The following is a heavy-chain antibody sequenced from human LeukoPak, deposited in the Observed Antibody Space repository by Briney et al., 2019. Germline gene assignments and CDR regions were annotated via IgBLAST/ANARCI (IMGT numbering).Heavy chain of an antibody. V-gene: IGHV3-21*01. CDR2: ISSSSGYI. D-gene: IGHD2-2*01. J-gene: IGHJ4*02. CDR3: ARVVPAANMGYYFDY. CDR1: GFTFSS. Sequence: GGSLRLSCAASGFTFSSMNWVRQAPGKGLEWVSSISSSSGYIHYADSVKGRFTISRDNAKNSLYLQMNSLRAEDTAVYYCARVVPAANMGYYFDYWGQGTLVTVSS.